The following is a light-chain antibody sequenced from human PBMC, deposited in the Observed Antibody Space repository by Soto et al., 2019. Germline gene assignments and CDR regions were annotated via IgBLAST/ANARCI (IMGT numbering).Light chain of an antibody. V-gene: IGKV3-15*01. CDR1: QTVITN. CDR3: HQYNNWLYT. CDR2: GAS. Sequence: TAMTQSPASLSVSPGERATLSCRASQTVITNLPWYLLKPGQAPRRFIYGASTRATCVPARFSGSGSGTEFTLSISSLQSEDIAVYYCHQYNNWLYTFGQGTKVDIK. J-gene: IGKJ2*01.